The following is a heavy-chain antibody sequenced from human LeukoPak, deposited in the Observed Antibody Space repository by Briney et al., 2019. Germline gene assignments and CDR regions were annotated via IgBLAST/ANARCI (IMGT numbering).Heavy chain of an antibody. J-gene: IGHJ4*02. V-gene: IGHV1-2*02. D-gene: IGHD6-13*01. CDR1: VYTFTGYY. CDR2: ISPNSGGT. Sequence: ASVKVSCKASVYTFTGYYLHWVRQAPGQGLEWMGWISPNSGGTNYAQRFQERVTMTRDTSISTAYMEVSRLRSDDTAVYYCARDGESYTSSLRGEFDYWGQGTLVTVSS. CDR3: ARDGESYTSSLRGEFDY.